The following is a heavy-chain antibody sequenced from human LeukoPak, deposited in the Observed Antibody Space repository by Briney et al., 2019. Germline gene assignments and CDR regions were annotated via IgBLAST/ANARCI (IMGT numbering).Heavy chain of an antibody. V-gene: IGHV1-69*13. Sequence: ASVKVSCKASGYTFTGYYMHWVRQAPGQGLEWMGGIIPIFGTANYAQKFQGRVTITADESTSTAYMELSSLRSEDTAVYYRATDLEYQLLYRVSWFDPWGQGTLVTVSS. CDR3: ATDLEYQLLYRVSWFDP. D-gene: IGHD2-2*02. CDR1: GYTFTGYY. CDR2: IIPIFGTA. J-gene: IGHJ5*02.